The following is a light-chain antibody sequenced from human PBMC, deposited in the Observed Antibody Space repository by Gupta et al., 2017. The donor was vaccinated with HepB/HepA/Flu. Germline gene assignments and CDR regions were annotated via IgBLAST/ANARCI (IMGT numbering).Light chain of an antibody. CDR3: QQYDNLPPLT. V-gene: IGKV1-33*01. CDR2: DAS. Sequence: DIQMTQSPSSLSASVGDRVTITCQASQDISNYLNWYQQKPGKAPKLLIYDASNLETGVPSRFSGRGSGTDITFTISSQQPEDIATYYCQQYDNLPPLTFGGGTKVEIK. J-gene: IGKJ4*01. CDR1: QDISNY.